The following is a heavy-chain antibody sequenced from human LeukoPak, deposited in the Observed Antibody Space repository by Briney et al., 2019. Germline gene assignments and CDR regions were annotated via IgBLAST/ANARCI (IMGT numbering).Heavy chain of an antibody. J-gene: IGHJ6*02. CDR3: AKTSGSGNYYYYYYGMDV. CDR2: ISGSGSST. V-gene: IGHV3-23*01. D-gene: IGHD3-10*01. CDR1: GFAFSAYA. Sequence: GGSLRLSCAASGFAFSAYAMTWVRQAPGKGLEWVSAISGSGSSTFYADSVKGRFTISRDNSKNTLYLQLNSLRAEDTAIYYCAKTSGSGNYYYYYYGMDVWGQGTTVTVSS.